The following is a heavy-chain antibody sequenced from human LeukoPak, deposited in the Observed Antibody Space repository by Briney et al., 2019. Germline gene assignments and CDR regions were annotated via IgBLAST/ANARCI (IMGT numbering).Heavy chain of an antibody. CDR3: ARDQDYYFDY. D-gene: IGHD3/OR15-3a*01. V-gene: IGHV4-59*01. CDR2: IYYSGST. Sequence: SETLSLTCTVSGGSISSYYWSWIRQPPGKGLEWIGYIYYSGSTNYNPSLKSRVTISVDTSKNQFSLKLSSVTAADTAVYYCARDQDYYFDYWSQGTLVTVSS. CDR1: GGSISSYY. J-gene: IGHJ4*02.